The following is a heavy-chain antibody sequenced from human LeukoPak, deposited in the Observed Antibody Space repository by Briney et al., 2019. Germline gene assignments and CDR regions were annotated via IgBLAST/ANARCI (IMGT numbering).Heavy chain of an antibody. V-gene: IGHV3-48*01. CDR2: ISSSSSTI. D-gene: IGHD6-19*01. Sequence: GGSLRLSCAASGFTFSSYSKNWVRQAPGKGLEWVSYISSSSSTIYYADSVKGRFTISRDNAKNSLYLQMNSLRAEDTAVYYCASTAAVAGPLPYWGQGTLVTASS. CDR1: GFTFSSYS. CDR3: ASTAAVAGPLPY. J-gene: IGHJ4*02.